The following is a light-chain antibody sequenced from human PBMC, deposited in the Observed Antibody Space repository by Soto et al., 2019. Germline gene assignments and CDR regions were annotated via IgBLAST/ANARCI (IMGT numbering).Light chain of an antibody. CDR1: SSNIGSNY. J-gene: IGLJ2*01. Sequence: QSVPTQPPSASGTPGQRVTISCSGSSSNIGSNYVYWYQQLPGTAPKLLIYRNNQRPSGVPDRFSGSKSGTSASLAISGLRSEDEADYYCAAWDDSLSVVVFGGGTKLTVL. V-gene: IGLV1-47*01. CDR2: RNN. CDR3: AAWDDSLSVVV.